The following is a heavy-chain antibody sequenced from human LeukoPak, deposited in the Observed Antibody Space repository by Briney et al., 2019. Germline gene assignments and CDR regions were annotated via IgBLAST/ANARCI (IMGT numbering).Heavy chain of an antibody. J-gene: IGHJ6*02. CDR2: ISYDGSNK. CDR1: GFTFSSYG. D-gene: IGHD3-22*01. V-gene: IGHV3-30*18. CDR3: AKDPYYYDSSGYYRKPYYYYGMDV. Sequence: PGGSLRLSCAASGFTFSSYGMHWVRQAPGKGLEWVAVISYDGSNKYYADSVKGRFTISRDNSKNTLYLQMNSLRAEDTAVYYCAKDPYYYDSSGYYRKPYYYYGMDVWGQGTTVTVSS.